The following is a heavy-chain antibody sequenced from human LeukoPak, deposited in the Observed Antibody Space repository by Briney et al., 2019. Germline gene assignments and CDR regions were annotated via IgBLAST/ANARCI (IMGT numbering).Heavy chain of an antibody. CDR1: GFTFSSYW. CDR3: ARDVRITMVRGDNPPDY. V-gene: IGHV3-7*01. J-gene: IGHJ4*02. CDR2: IKQDGSEK. D-gene: IGHD3-10*01. Sequence: PGGSLRLSCAASGFTFSSYWMSWVRQAPGKGLEWVANIKQDGSEKYYVDSVKGRFTISRDNAKNSLYLQMNSLRAEDTAVYYCARDVRITMVRGDNPPDYWGQGTLVTVSS.